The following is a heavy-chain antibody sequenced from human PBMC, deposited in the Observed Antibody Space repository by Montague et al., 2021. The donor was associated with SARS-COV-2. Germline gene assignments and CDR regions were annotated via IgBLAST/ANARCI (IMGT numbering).Heavy chain of an antibody. CDR3: ARRSRVVTAVVALRTSLSSWFDH. Sequence: SETLSLTCAVSGGSFSGYYWCWIRQHPGKGLEWIGEINHSGRNNXNPSLKSRVTISVDTSKNQFSLQLSSVTSADTAVYYCARRSRVVTAVVALRTSLSSWFDHWGQGTLVTVSS. CDR1: GGSFSGYY. CDR2: INHSGRN. J-gene: IGHJ5*02. V-gene: IGHV4-34*01. D-gene: IGHD2-21*02.